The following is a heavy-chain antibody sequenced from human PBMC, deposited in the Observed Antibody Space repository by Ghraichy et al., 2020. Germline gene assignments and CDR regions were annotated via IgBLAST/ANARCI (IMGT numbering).Heavy chain of an antibody. V-gene: IGHV3-7*01. CDR2: IDHDGTDS. D-gene: IGHD5-18*01. J-gene: IGHJ6*02. Sequence: GGSLRLSCAASGFTFSSHCVNWVRQTPGKGLEWVANIDHDGTDSVYVDSVKGLFSISRDNAKNTVYLQMNRLRVEDTDVYYCARDSGEDYGYYGDYYYFYHGMDVWGQGTMVTVSS. CDR1: GFTFSSHC. CDR3: ARDSGEDYGYYGDYYYFYHGMDV.